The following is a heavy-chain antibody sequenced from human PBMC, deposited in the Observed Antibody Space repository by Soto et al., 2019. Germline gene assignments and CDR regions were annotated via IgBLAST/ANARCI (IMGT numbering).Heavy chain of an antibody. J-gene: IGHJ4*02. CDR2: ISYDGSNK. CDR3: ARVPSSSGRAHFDS. Sequence: QVQLVESGGGVVQPGRSLRLSCAASGFTFSSYAMHWVRQAPGKGLEWVAVISYDGSNKYYADSVKGRFTISRDNSKNRLYLKMNSVGAEDTTVYYSARVPSSSGRAHFDSWGQGTLVTVSS. D-gene: IGHD2-15*01. V-gene: IGHV3-30-3*01. CDR1: GFTFSSYA.